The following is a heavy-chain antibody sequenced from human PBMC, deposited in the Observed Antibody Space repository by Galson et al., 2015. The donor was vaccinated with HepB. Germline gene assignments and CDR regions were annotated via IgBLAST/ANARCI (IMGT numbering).Heavy chain of an antibody. CDR3: ARRSPHCDSDIANWPRAYFDP. Sequence: QSGAEVKKPGESLKISCKGSGYMFSTYWIGWVRQLPGKGLEWMGMIYPGDSDTRYSPSFRGHVTISADKSTNTAYLERSSLKASDTAIYFCARRSPHCDSDIANWPRAYFDPCGQVTLVTVSS. J-gene: IGHJ5*02. CDR2: IYPGDSDT. D-gene: IGHD3-22*01. CDR1: GYMFSTYW. V-gene: IGHV5-51*03.